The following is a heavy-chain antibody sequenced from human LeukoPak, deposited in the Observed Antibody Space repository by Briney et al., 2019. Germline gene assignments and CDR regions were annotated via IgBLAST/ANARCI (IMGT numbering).Heavy chain of an antibody. CDR1: GYRFTSYW. CDR2: INPIDSFT. J-gene: IGHJ1*01. CDR3: ARFSPPYFSDSSGYSEYFQH. Sequence: GESLKISCKGSGYRFTSYWISWVRQMPGKGLEWMGRINPIDSFTNYSPSFQGHVTISADKSINTSYLQWSSLKASDTAMYYCARFSPPYFSDSSGYSEYFQHWGQGTLVTVPS. V-gene: IGHV5-10-1*01. D-gene: IGHD3-22*01.